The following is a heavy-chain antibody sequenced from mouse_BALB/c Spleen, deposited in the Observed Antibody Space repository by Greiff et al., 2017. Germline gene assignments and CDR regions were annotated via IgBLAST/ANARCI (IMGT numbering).Heavy chain of an antibody. CDR2: IWAGGST. D-gene: IGHD2-3*01. Sequence: VQVVESGPGLVAPSQSLSITCTVSGFSLTSYGVHWVRQPPGKGLEWLGVIWAGGSTNYNSALMSRLSISKDNSKSQVFLKMNSLQTDDTAMYYCARDRGGWEYFDVWGAGTTVTVSS. CDR1: GFSLTSYG. V-gene: IGHV2-9*02. CDR3: ARDRGGWEYFDV. J-gene: IGHJ1*01.